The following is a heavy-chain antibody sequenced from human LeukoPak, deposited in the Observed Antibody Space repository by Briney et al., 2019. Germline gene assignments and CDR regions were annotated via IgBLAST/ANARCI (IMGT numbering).Heavy chain of an antibody. Sequence: GGSLRLSCAASGFTFSSYAMSWVRQAPGKGLEWVSVIYSGGSTYYADSVKGRFTISRDNSKNTLYLQMYSLRAEDTAVYYCARDGNYYDSSGSITLDYWGQGTLVTVSS. CDR2: IYSGGST. CDR3: ARDGNYYDSSGSITLDY. V-gene: IGHV3-66*02. J-gene: IGHJ4*02. CDR1: GFTFSSYA. D-gene: IGHD3-22*01.